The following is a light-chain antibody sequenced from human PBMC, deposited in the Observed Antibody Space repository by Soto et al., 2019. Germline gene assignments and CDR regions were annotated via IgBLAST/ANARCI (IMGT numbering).Light chain of an antibody. V-gene: IGLV2-8*01. CDR1: SSDVGAYNY. CDR3: SSFASSNTWV. Sequence: QSVLTQPPSASGSPGQSVTISCTGTSSDVGAYNYVSWYQQHAGKAPKLVIYEVTKRPSGVPDRFSGSKSANTASLTVSGLQAEDDAYYYCSSFASSNTWVFGGGTKLTVL. CDR2: EVT. J-gene: IGLJ3*02.